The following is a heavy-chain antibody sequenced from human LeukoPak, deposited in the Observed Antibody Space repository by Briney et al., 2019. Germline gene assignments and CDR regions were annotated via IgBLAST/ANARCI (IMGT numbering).Heavy chain of an antibody. CDR2: IYYSGST. Sequence: PSETLSLTCTVSGGSISSGDYYWSWLRQPPGKGLEGIAHIYYSGSTYYNPSLKSRGTISVDASKNQCSLMLSSVTAADTAVYYCARSPAGTLDYWGRGTLVTVSS. D-gene: IGHD3-10*01. V-gene: IGHV4-30-4*01. CDR3: ARSPAGTLDY. J-gene: IGHJ4*02. CDR1: GGSISSGDYY.